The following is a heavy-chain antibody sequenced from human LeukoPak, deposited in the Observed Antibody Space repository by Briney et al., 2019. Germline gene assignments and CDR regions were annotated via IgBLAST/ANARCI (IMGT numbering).Heavy chain of an antibody. V-gene: IGHV3-23*01. D-gene: IGHD6-19*01. Sequence: PGGSVRLSCTASGFAFSNYAMSWVRQVAGKRLEWVSAISSGADTTGYADSAKARFTISRDNFKSTMSLQMNSLRVEDTAVYYCAKDLEQSYNGWSTSYDAWGPGTVVTVSS. CDR3: AKDLEQSYNGWSTSYDA. J-gene: IGHJ5*02. CDR2: ISSGADTT. CDR1: GFAFSNYA.